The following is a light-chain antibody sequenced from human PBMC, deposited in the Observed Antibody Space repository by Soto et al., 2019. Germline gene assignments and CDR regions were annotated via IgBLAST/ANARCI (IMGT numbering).Light chain of an antibody. J-gene: IGLJ1*01. CDR1: SSDVGGYNY. CDR2: DVS. CDR3: SSYTSSSTFYV. V-gene: IGLV2-14*01. Sequence: QSVLTQPASVSGSPGQSITISCTGTSSDVGGYNYVSWYQQHPGKAPKLMIYDVSNRPSGVSNRFSGSKSGNTASLTISGFQAEDEADYYCSSYTSSSTFYVFGTGTKVTVL.